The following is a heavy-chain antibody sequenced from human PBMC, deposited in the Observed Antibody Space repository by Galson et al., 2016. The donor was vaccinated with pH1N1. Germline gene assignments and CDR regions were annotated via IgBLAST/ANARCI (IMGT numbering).Heavy chain of an antibody. J-gene: IGHJ6*02. CDR2: VYPGDSDT. V-gene: IGHV5-51*01. CDR3: ARHQSSSDDYFFYNMDV. CDR1: GYIFSTFW. Sequence: SGAEVKKPGESLKISCKGSGYIFSTFWIGWVRQMPGKGLEWMGIVYPGDSDTRYNPSFKGQVTIPVDKSISTAYLQWSSLKASDSAIYFCARHQSSSDDYFFYNMDVWGQGTTVTVSS. D-gene: IGHD6-6*01.